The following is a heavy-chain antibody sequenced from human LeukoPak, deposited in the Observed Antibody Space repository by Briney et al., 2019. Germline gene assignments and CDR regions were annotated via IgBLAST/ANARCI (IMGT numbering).Heavy chain of an antibody. CDR1: GFTFSSYG. D-gene: IGHD5-18*01. J-gene: IGHJ4*02. CDR2: ISYDGSNK. Sequence: GGSLRLSCAASGFTFSSYGMHWVRQAPGKGLEWVAVISYDGSNKYYADPVKGRFTISRDNSKNTLYLQMNSLRAEDTAVYYCAKSSGIQLWLRFDYWGQGTLVTVSS. CDR3: AKSSGIQLWLRFDY. V-gene: IGHV3-30*18.